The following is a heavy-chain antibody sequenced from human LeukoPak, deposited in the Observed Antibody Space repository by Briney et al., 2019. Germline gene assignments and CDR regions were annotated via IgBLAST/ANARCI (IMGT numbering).Heavy chain of an antibody. CDR2: INPNSGGT. V-gene: IGHV1-2*02. J-gene: IGHJ4*02. Sequence: ASVRVSCKASGYTFTGYYMHWVRQAPGQGLEWMVWINPNSGGTNYAQKFQGRVTMTRDTSISTAYMELSRLRSDDTAVYYCARSYPLGELTFDYWGQGTLVTVSS. CDR1: GYTFTGYY. D-gene: IGHD3-16*01. CDR3: ARSYPLGELTFDY.